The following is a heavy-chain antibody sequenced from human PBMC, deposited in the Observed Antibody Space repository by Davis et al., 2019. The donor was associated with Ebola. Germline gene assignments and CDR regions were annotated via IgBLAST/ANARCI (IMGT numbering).Heavy chain of an antibody. CDR1: GGSFSGYY. V-gene: IGHV4-34*01. Sequence: PSETLSLTCAVYGGSFSGYYWSWIRQPPGKGLEWIGEINHSGSTNYNPSLKSRVTISVDTSKNQFSLKLSSVTAADTAVYYCARVGPYSSSWYGLGYYYYGMDVWGQGTTVTVSS. CDR3: ARVGPYSSSWYGLGYYYYGMDV. D-gene: IGHD6-13*01. CDR2: INHSGST. J-gene: IGHJ6*02.